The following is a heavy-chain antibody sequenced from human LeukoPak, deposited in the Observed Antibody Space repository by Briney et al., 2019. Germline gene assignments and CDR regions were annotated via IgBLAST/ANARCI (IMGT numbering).Heavy chain of an antibody. D-gene: IGHD6-6*01. Sequence: ASVKVSCKASGYTFTSYGISWVRQAPGQGLEWMGWISAYNGNTNYAQKLQGRVTMTTDTSTSTAYMELRSLRSDDTAVYYCARIIAARLGGDFYYYMDTWGKGTTVTVSS. J-gene: IGHJ6*03. CDR2: ISAYNGNT. V-gene: IGHV1-18*01. CDR1: GYTFTSYG. CDR3: ARIIAARLGGDFYYYMDT.